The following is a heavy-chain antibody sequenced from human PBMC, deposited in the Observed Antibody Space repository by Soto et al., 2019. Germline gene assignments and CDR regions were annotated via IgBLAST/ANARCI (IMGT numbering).Heavy chain of an antibody. CDR2: IYYSGST. J-gene: IGHJ4*02. D-gene: IGHD2-2*01. CDR1: GGSISNYY. Sequence: QVQLQGSGPRLVKPSETLSLTCIVSGGSISNYYWSWIRQPPGKGLEWIGYIYYSGSTNYNPSLQSLVPISVDTSKNQFSLKLSSVTAADTAVYYCARAALPATAPFDYWGQGTLVTVSS. CDR3: ARAALPATAPFDY. V-gene: IGHV4-59*01.